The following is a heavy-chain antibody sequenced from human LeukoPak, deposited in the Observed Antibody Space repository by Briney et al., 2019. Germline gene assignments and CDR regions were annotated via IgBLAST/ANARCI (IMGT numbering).Heavy chain of an antibody. CDR1: GFTFSSYA. Sequence: GGSLRLSCAASGFTFSSYAMSWVRQAPGRGLEWVSAISGSGGSTYYADSVKGRFTISRDNSKNTLYLQMNSLRAEDTAVYYCAKDSLYYCDSSGAFDIWGQGTMVTVSS. CDR2: ISGSGGST. V-gene: IGHV3-23*01. D-gene: IGHD3-22*01. CDR3: AKDSLYYCDSSGAFDI. J-gene: IGHJ3*02.